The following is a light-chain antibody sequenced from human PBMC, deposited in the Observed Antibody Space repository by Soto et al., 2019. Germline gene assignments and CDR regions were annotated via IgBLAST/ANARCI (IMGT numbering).Light chain of an antibody. Sequence: AIPMTASQSALSSSVGQRVTSTCRASAGIRNDLGWYQQNPGKAPKSLIYAASSLQSGVPSRFSGSGSGTDFTPTISSLQPADFATYYCLQDYNYPWTFGQGTKVEIK. CDR2: AAS. CDR1: AGIRND. V-gene: IGKV1-6*01. CDR3: LQDYNYPWT. J-gene: IGKJ1*01.